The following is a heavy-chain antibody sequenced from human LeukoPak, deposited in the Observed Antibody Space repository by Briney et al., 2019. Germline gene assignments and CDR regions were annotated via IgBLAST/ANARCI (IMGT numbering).Heavy chain of an antibody. V-gene: IGHV3-33*01. Sequence: PGGSLRLSCAASGFTFSSCAMHWVRQAPGKGLDWVAVIWYDGSNQYYADSVKGRFTISRDNSKNTLYLQMSSLRAEDTAVYYCARAPPYYGSGSYYGMDVWGQGTTVTVSS. D-gene: IGHD3-10*01. CDR2: IWYDGSNQ. CDR1: GFTFSSCA. CDR3: ARAPPYYGSGSYYGMDV. J-gene: IGHJ6*02.